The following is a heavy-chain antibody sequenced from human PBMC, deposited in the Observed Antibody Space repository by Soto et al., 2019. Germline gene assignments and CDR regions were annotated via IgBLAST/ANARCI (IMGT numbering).Heavy chain of an antibody. Sequence: SETLSLTCTVSCGSITNDNYYCGWIREPPGKGLEWIGYIYYSGISHYNPSLKSRLIISMDTSKNQLSLRLSSVTAADTAVYYRADTSWFDNSGSPYRGQGALVTGSS. J-gene: IGHJ4*02. CDR3: ADTSWFDNSGSPY. V-gene: IGHV4-30-4*01. D-gene: IGHD3-22*01. CDR1: CGSITNDNYY. CDR2: IYYSGIS.